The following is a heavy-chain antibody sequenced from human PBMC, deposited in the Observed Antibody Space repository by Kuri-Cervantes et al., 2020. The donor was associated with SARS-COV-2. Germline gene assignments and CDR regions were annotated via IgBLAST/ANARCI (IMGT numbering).Heavy chain of an antibody. D-gene: IGHD4-17*01. CDR3: ARDQYGERGWFDP. J-gene: IGHJ5*02. V-gene: IGHV3-23*01. CDR1: GFTFSSYA. Sequence: GGSLRPSCAASGFTFSSYAMSWVRQAPGKGLEWVSAISGSGGSTYYADSVKGRFTISRDNSKNTLYLQMNSLRAEDTAVYYCARDQYGERGWFDPWGQGTLVTVSS. CDR2: ISGSGGST.